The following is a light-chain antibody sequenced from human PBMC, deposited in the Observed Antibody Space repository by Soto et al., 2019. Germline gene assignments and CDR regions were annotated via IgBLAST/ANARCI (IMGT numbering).Light chain of an antibody. CDR1: SSDVGGYNY. CDR2: DVS. CDR3: SSYTTSNTRQIV. J-gene: IGLJ1*01. V-gene: IGLV2-14*03. Sequence: QSVLTQPASVSGSPGQSITISCTGTSSDVGGYNYVSWYQHHPGKAPKLMIYDVSNRPSGVSNRFSGSKSGNTASLTISGLQPEDEADYYCSSYTTSNTRQIVFGTGTKPTVL.